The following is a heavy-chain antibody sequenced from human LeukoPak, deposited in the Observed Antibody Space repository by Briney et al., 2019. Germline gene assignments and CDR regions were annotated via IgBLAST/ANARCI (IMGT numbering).Heavy chain of an antibody. Sequence: GGSLRLSCAASGFTFGSYAMSWVRQAPGKGLEWVSAISGNSEYTYYADSVKGRFTISRDNSKRTLFLQMNSLRAEDTAVYNCAQHLGYCSSGTCYFTYWGQGTLVTVSS. D-gene: IGHD2-15*01. CDR2: ISGNSEYT. CDR3: AQHLGYCSSGTCYFTY. V-gene: IGHV3-23*01. J-gene: IGHJ4*02. CDR1: GFTFGSYA.